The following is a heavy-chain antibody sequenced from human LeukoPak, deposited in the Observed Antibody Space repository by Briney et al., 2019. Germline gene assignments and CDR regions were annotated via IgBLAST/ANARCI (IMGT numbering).Heavy chain of an antibody. V-gene: IGHV4-30-2*01. J-gene: IGHJ3*02. Sequence: SETLSLTCAVSGGSISSGGYSWSWIRQPPGKGLEWIGYIYHSGSTYYNPSLKSRVTISVDRSKNQFSLKLSSVTAADTAVYYCARAPHYYDSSGYIDAFDIWGQGTMVTVSS. CDR2: IYHSGST. D-gene: IGHD3-22*01. CDR1: GGSISSGGYS. CDR3: ARAPHYYDSSGYIDAFDI.